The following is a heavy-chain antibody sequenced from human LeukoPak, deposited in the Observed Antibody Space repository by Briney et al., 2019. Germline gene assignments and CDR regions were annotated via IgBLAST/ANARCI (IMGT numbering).Heavy chain of an antibody. CDR2: IYYSGST. CDR1: GGSISSGGYY. CDR3: AGTSGDYYDILTGYYISWFDP. V-gene: IGHV4-31*03. D-gene: IGHD3-9*01. Sequence: SETLSLTCTVSGGSISSGGYYWSWIRQHPGKGLEWIGYIYYSGSTYYNPSLKSRVTISVDTSKNQFSLKLSSVTAADTAVYYCAGTSGDYYDILTGYYISWFDPWGQGTLVTVSS. J-gene: IGHJ5*02.